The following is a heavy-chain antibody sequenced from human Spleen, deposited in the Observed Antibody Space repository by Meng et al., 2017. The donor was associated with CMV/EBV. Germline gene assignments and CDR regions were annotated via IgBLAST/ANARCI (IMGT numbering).Heavy chain of an antibody. CDR2: ISGNSGFK. Sequence: GGSLILSCAASGFTFDDFAMHWVRQTPGEGLEWVSGISGNSGFKGYADSVKGRFTISIDNARKTLSLKMNTLRAEDTALYYCAKGGGEKVTFDAMDVWGQGTTVTVSS. J-gene: IGHJ6*02. CDR1: GFTFDDFA. D-gene: IGHD2-21*02. CDR3: AKGGGEKVTFDAMDV. V-gene: IGHV3-9*01.